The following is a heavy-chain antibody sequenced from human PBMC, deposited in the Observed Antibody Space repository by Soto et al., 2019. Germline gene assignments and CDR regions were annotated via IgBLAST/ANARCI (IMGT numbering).Heavy chain of an antibody. V-gene: IGHV4-4*08. Sequence: LETLSLTCTVSGGSMNSHFWSWIRQPAGKGLEWIGHVHISGLTTYNPSLRSRVTISVDTSKNQFSLKLSSVTAADTAVYYCAAPAASFTFDYWGQGTLVTVSS. J-gene: IGHJ4*02. CDR3: AAPAASFTFDY. CDR1: GGSMNSHF. CDR2: VHISGLT. D-gene: IGHD2-2*01.